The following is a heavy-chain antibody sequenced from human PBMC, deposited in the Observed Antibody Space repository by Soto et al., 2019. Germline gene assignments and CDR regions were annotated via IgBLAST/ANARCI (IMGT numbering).Heavy chain of an antibody. Sequence: QVQLVESGGGLVKPGGSLRLSCVVSGLTFNDYFMSWVRQPPGKGLEWVSYISSSGGTINYADAVKGRFTISRDNAKNSLYRQMNILRVEDTDLYYCARGGVPSTGASGYWGQGTLVTVSS. CDR1: GLTFNDYF. D-gene: IGHD3-10*01. V-gene: IGHV3-11*01. J-gene: IGHJ4*02. CDR2: ISSSGGTI. CDR3: ARGGVPSTGASGY.